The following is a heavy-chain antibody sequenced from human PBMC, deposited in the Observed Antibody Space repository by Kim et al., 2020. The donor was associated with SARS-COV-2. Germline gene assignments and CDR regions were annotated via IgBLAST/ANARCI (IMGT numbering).Heavy chain of an antibody. J-gene: IGHJ4*02. CDR1: GFPFSTDW. Sequence: GGSLRLSCAASGFPFSTDWMHWVRQAPGKGLMWVSRIDGSGTGTNYADSVKGRFTISRDSAKDTLYLQMNSLRADDTAVYYCVRAKYDGNCFGYWGQGTLVTVSS. CDR2: IDGSGTGT. D-gene: IGHD2-15*01. V-gene: IGHV3-74*01. CDR3: VRAKYDGNCFGY.